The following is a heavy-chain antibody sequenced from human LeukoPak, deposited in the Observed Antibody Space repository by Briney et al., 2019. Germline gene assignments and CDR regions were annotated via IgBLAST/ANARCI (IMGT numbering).Heavy chain of an antibody. J-gene: IGHJ5*02. Sequence: ASVKVSCKASGGTFSIYAISWVRQAPGQGLEWMGGIIPIFGTANYAQKFQGRVTITADESTSTAYMELSSLRSEDTAVYYCARGARSSTSGWFDPWGQGTLVTVSS. D-gene: IGHD2-2*01. CDR3: ARGARSSTSGWFDP. CDR2: IIPIFGTA. V-gene: IGHV1-69*13. CDR1: GGTFSIYA.